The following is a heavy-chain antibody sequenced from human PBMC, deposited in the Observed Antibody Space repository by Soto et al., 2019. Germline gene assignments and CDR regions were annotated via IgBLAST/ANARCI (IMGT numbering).Heavy chain of an antibody. D-gene: IGHD3-10*01. Sequence: GASVKVSCKASGYTFTSYGISWVRQAPGQGLEWMGWISAYNGNTNYAQKLQGRVTMTTDTSTSTAYMELRSLRSDDTAVYYCARGITMVRGVIPRPYFDYWGQGTLVTVSS. CDR2: ISAYNGNT. J-gene: IGHJ4*02. V-gene: IGHV1-18*01. CDR3: ARGITMVRGVIPRPYFDY. CDR1: GYTFTSYG.